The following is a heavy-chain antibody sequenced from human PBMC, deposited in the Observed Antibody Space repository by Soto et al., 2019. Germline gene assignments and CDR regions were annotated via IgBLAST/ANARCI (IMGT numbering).Heavy chain of an antibody. Sequence: QLQLLEPGSGLLRPSQTLSLTCVVSSGSFRSRLYCRRWIRQPPRKALECIGYIYHSGTNYYNPSLKSRVTLSVDKSQNPFDLKLTSVTAAHTAVYSFARGPRGDPVDLGGQGTLVTVSS. CDR2: IYHSGTN. CDR1: SGSFRSRLYC. J-gene: IGHJ5*02. D-gene: IGHD2-21*02. CDR3: ARGPRGDPVDL. V-gene: IGHV4-30-2*01.